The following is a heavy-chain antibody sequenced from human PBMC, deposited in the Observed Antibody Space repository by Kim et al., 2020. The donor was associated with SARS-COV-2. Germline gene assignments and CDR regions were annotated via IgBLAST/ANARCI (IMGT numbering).Heavy chain of an antibody. Sequence: GGSLRLSCAGSGFTFGDYPMSWFRQAPGKGPEWVAFITSKAYGGTTHYAASVEGRFTISRDDSRGIASLQMNSLKSDDTAVYHCSRGLGVIVGECYFDYWGQGTPVTVSS. V-gene: IGHV3-49*03. CDR3: SRGLGVIVGECYFDY. CDR1: GFTFGDYP. D-gene: IGHD3-3*01. CDR2: ITSKAYGGTT. J-gene: IGHJ4*02.